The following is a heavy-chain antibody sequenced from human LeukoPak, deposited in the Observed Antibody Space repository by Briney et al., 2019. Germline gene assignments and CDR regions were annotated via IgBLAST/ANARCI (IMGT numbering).Heavy chain of an antibody. D-gene: IGHD1-1*01. V-gene: IGHV4-30-4*08. Sequence: SETLSLTCTVSGVSISSSDYYWSWIRQPPGKGLEWIRYIYYSGTTYYNPSLQSRVTISVDTSKNQFSLKLSSVTAADTAVYYCARDRGRDGTGTTMDWFDPWGQGTLVTVSS. CDR2: IYYSGTT. CDR3: ARDRGRDGTGTTMDWFDP. CDR1: GVSISSSDYY. J-gene: IGHJ5*02.